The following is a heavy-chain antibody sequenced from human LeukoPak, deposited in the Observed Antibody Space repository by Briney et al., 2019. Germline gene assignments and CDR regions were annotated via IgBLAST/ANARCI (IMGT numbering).Heavy chain of an antibody. Sequence: KPSETLSLTCAVYGGSFSGYYWSWIRQPPGKGLEWIGEINHSGSTNYNPSLKSRVTISVDTSKNQFSLKLSSVTAADTAVYYCARQRLGYCSSTSCKNWFDPWGQGTLVTVSS. V-gene: IGHV4-34*01. D-gene: IGHD2-2*01. CDR3: ARQRLGYCSSTSCKNWFDP. CDR2: INHSGST. J-gene: IGHJ5*02. CDR1: GGSFSGYY.